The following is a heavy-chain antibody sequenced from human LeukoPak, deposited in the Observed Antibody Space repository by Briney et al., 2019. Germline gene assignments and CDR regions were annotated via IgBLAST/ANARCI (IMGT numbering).Heavy chain of an antibody. V-gene: IGHV3-30*03. CDR3: ARGTDTKAFWNGYWVDV. CDR2: ISYDGSNN. Sequence: GGSLRLSCAASGFTFSSYGMHWVRQAPGKGLKWVAVISYDGSNNYYADSVKGRFTISRDNSKNTLYLQMNSVRAEDTAVYYCARGTDTKAFWNGYWVDVWGQGTTVTVSS. J-gene: IGHJ6*02. CDR1: GFTFSSYG. D-gene: IGHD3-3*01.